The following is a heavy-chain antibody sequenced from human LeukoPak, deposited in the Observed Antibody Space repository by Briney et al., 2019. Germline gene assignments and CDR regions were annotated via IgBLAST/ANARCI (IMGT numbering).Heavy chain of an antibody. CDR2: ISTSSTYI. V-gene: IGHV3-21*01. Sequence: PGGSLRLSCAASGFTFNSYTMNWVRQAPGKGLEWVSSISTSSTYIYYADSVKGRFTISRDNAKNSLYLQMNSLTDEDTAVYYCARGRAQYIYCSSTNCYAPDYWGLGTLVTVSS. J-gene: IGHJ4*02. CDR3: ARGRAQYIYCSSTNCYAPDY. D-gene: IGHD2-2*01. CDR1: GFTFNSYT.